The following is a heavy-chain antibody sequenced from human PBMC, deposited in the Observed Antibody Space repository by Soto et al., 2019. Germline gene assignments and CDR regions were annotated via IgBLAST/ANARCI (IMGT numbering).Heavy chain of an antibody. CDR3: ARARQLVGYIYYYMDV. CDR1: GYTFTNYG. D-gene: IGHD6-6*01. Sequence: QVQLLQSGAEVKKPGASVKVSCKASGYTFTNYGITWVRQAPGQGLEWMGWISAYNGDTHYPQRLQGRVTMTTDTSTSTAYMELRGLRSDDTAVYYCARARQLVGYIYYYMDVWGKGTTVTVSS. CDR2: ISAYNGDT. V-gene: IGHV1-18*01. J-gene: IGHJ6*03.